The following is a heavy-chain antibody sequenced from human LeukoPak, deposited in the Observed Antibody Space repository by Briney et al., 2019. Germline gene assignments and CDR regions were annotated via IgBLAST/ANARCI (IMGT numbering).Heavy chain of an antibody. J-gene: IGHJ4*02. V-gene: IGHV3-7*01. CDR2: IDQDGSDK. Sequence: GGSLRLSCAASGFTLSDFWMSWVRQAPGKGLEWVANIDQDGSDKNYVGSVKGRFTISRDDAKNSLFLQMNSLRAEDTAVYYCARVGTGSYHFDYWGQGTLVTVSS. CDR1: GFTLSDFW. CDR3: ARVGTGSYHFDY. D-gene: IGHD1-26*01.